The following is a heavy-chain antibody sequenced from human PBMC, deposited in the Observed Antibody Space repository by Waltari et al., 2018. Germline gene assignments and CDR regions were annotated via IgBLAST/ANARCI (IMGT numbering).Heavy chain of an antibody. CDR1: GFTFTNYA. CDR3: AKGFLASGGGIICYPFDY. Sequence: EVQLLESGGGLVQPGGSLRLSCSASGFTFTNYAMNWVRQAPGKRLEGVSSITAVGANTDFAASVRGRVTISRYNAKSTFYLQMDSLRAEDTAVYYCAKGFLASGGGIICYPFDYWGQGALVIVSS. V-gene: IGHV3-23*01. D-gene: IGHD2-21*01. J-gene: IGHJ4*02. CDR2: ITAVGANT.